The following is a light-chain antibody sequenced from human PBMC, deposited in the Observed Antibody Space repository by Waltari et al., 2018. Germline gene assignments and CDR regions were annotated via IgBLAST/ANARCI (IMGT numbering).Light chain of an antibody. CDR3: MQATQWPLT. V-gene: IGKV2-30*02. CDR1: QSLVHSAGKTY. CDR2: KVF. J-gene: IGKJ1*01. Sequence: VVMTQSPLSLPVTLGQPATISCRASQSLVHSAGKTYLNWFHQRPGQSPRRLIYKVFNRESGVPDRFSGSGSGNDFTLKISRVEAEDVGTYYCMQATQWPLTFGQGTKVEIK.